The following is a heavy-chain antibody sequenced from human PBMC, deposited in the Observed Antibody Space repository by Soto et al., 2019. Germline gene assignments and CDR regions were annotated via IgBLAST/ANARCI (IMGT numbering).Heavy chain of an antibody. D-gene: IGHD3-3*01. V-gene: IGHV3-21*01. CDR3: ARDTGFWSGYYIDYYYYGMDV. CDR1: GFTFSSYS. J-gene: IGHJ6*02. Sequence: GGSLRLSCAASGFTFSSYSMNWVRQAPGKGLEWVPSISSSSSYIYYADSVKGRFTISRDNAKNSLYLQMNSLRAEDTAVYYCARDTGFWSGYYIDYYYYGMDVWGQGTTVTVSS. CDR2: ISSSSSYI.